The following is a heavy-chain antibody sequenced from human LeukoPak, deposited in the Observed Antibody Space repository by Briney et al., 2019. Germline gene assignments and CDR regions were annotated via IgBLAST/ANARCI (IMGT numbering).Heavy chain of an antibody. D-gene: IGHD6-19*01. CDR2: MNPNSGYT. CDR1: GYTFTTYD. CDR3: ARVAGSIDY. J-gene: IGHJ4*02. Sequence: ASVKVSCKASGYTFTTYDINWVRQSTGQGLEWMGWMNPNSGYTGYAQKFQGRVTITRDTSISTAYMELSSLRSEDTAVYYCARVAGSIDYWGQGTLVTVSS. V-gene: IGHV1-8*03.